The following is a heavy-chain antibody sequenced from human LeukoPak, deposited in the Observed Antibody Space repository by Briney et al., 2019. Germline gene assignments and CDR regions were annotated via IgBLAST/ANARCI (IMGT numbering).Heavy chain of an antibody. CDR3: ARDSEAVAGEGYFDY. CDR1: GGTFSSYA. D-gene: IGHD6-19*01. Sequence: SVKVSCKASGGTFSSYAISWVRQAPGKGLEWMGGIIPIFGTANYAQKLQGRDTITTDESTSTAYMELSSLRSEDTAVYYCARDSEAVAGEGYFDYWGQGTLVTVSS. J-gene: IGHJ4*02. V-gene: IGHV1-69*05. CDR2: IIPIFGTA.